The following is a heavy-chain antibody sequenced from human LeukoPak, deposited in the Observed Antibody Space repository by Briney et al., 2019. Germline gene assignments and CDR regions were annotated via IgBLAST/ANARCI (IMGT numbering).Heavy chain of an antibody. D-gene: IGHD3-22*01. CDR2: ISGSAGII. V-gene: IGHV3-23*01. Sequence: GGSLRLSCAASGFTFSSYTMGWVRQPPGKGLEWVSAISGSAGIIYDADSVKGRFTISRDNSKNTLYLQMNSLRAEDTAVYYCAKDYYVPNYWGQGTLVTVSS. CDR3: AKDYYVPNY. CDR1: GFTFSSYT. J-gene: IGHJ4*02.